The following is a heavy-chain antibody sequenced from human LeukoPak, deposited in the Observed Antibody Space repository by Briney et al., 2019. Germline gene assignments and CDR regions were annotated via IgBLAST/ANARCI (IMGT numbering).Heavy chain of an antibody. CDR3: SSQIWLGELFAHY. V-gene: IGHV3-74*01. D-gene: IGHD3-10*01. Sequence: GGSLRLSCAASGFTFSSYWMHWVRQAPGKGLVWVSRINSDGSTTNYADSVKGRFTISRDNAKNMLYLQMNSLRAEDTAVYYCSSQIWLGELFAHYWGQGTLVTVSS. CDR2: INSDGSTT. CDR1: GFTFSSYW. J-gene: IGHJ4*02.